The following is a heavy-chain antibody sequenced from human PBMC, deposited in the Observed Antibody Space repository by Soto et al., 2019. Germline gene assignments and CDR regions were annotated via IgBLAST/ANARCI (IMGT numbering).Heavy chain of an antibody. V-gene: IGHV1-18*01. CDR3: ARDVEVIAAAGNWFDP. D-gene: IGHD6-13*01. CDR2: ISAYNGNT. J-gene: IGHJ5*02. CDR1: GYTYTSYG. Sequence: ASVKVSCKASGYTYTSYGISWVRQAPGQGLEWMGWISAYNGNTNYAQKLQGRVTMTTDTSTSTAYMELRSLRSDDTAVYYCARDVEVIAAAGNWFDPWGQGTLVTV.